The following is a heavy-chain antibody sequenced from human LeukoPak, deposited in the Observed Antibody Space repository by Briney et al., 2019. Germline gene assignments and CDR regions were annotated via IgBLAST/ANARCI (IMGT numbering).Heavy chain of an antibody. CDR2: MNPNSGNT. V-gene: IGHV1-8*01. Sequence: ASVKVSCKASRYTFTSYDLNWVRQAPGQGLEWMGWMNPNSGNTAYAQKFQGRVTMTRNTSITTAYMELSSLRSEDTAVYYCARGPLSTVSSASYNMDVWGQGTTVTVSS. D-gene: IGHD2-2*01. J-gene: IGHJ6*02. CDR1: RYTFTSYD. CDR3: ARGPLSTVSSASYNMDV.